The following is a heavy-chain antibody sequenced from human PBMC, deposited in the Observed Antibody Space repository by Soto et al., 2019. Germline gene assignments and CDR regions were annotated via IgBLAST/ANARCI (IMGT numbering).Heavy chain of an antibody. Sequence: QLQLQESGPGLVKPSETLSLTCTVSGGSISSSSYYWGWIRQPPGKGLEWIGSIYYSGSTYYNPSLKSRVTISVDTSKNQFSLKLSSVTAADTAVYYCARRILLHWFDPWGQGTLVTVSS. V-gene: IGHV4-39*01. D-gene: IGHD3-9*01. CDR1: GGSISSSSYY. CDR3: ARRILLHWFDP. CDR2: IYYSGST. J-gene: IGHJ5*02.